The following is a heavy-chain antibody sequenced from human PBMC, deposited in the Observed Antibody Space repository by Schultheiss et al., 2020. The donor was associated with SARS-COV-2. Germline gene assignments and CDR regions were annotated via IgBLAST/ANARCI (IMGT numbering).Heavy chain of an antibody. CDR1: GFTFTSSA. CDR2: INPNSGGT. J-gene: IGHJ4*02. D-gene: IGHD3-22*01. CDR3: ARGRLHYDSSPAYFDY. Sequence: ASVKVSCKASGFTFTSSAMQWVRQAPGQGLEWMGWINPNSGGTNYAQKFQGRVTMTRDTSISTAYMELSSLRSEDTAVYYCARGRLHYDSSPAYFDYWGQGTLVTVSS. V-gene: IGHV1-2*02.